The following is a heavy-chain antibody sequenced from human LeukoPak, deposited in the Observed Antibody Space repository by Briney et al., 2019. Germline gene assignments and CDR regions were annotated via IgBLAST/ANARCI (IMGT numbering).Heavy chain of an antibody. CDR2: IFQEGSEK. CDR1: GFTFSHYW. D-gene: IGHD6-13*01. V-gene: IGHV3-7*01. Sequence: GGSLRLSCAASGFTFSHYWMSWVRQAPGKGLEWVANIFQEGSEKYYVDSVKGRFTISRDNAKNSLSLQMNSLRAEDTAVYYCARGYHDRSRWLDIWGQGTMVTVSS. CDR3: ARGYHDRSRWLDI. J-gene: IGHJ3*02.